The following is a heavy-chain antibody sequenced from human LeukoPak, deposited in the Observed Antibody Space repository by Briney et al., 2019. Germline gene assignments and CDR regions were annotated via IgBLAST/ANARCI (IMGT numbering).Heavy chain of an antibody. Sequence: SETLSLTCNVSGDSIKNHYWTWIRQPPGEGLEWIGYIYYNGFTNYNPSLKSRVTISLDTSNQFSLKLSSVTAADTAVYYCARIRGSHLVQYFYMDVWGNGTTVTVSS. V-gene: IGHV4-59*11. CDR3: ARIRGSHLVQYFYMDV. CDR2: IYYNGFT. J-gene: IGHJ6*03. D-gene: IGHD1-1*01. CDR1: GDSIKNHY.